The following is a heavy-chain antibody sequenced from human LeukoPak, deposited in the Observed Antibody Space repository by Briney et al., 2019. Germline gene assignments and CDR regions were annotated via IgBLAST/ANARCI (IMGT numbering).Heavy chain of an antibody. V-gene: IGHV3-48*03. CDR1: GFNFGSYS. CDR3: AELGITMIGGV. Sequence: GGSLRLSCAASGFNFGSYSMTWVRQAPGKGLEWLSYITSSGTTTHYADSVTGRFTISRDNAKNSLYLQMNSLRAEDTAVYYCAELGITMIGGVWGKGTTVTISS. D-gene: IGHD3-10*02. CDR2: ITSSGTTT. J-gene: IGHJ6*04.